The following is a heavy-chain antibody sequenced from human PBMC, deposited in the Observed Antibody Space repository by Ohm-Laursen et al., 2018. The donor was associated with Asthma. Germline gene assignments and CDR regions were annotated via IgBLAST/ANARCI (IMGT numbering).Heavy chain of an antibody. D-gene: IGHD3-10*01. V-gene: IGHV1-24*01. CDR3: ATHRKYGSGSYSGWFDP. J-gene: IGHJ5*02. Sequence: ATVKISCKVSGYTLTELSMHWVRQAPGKGPEWMGGFDPEDGETIYAQKFQGRVTMTEDTSTDTAYMELSSLRSEDTAVYYCATHRKYGSGSYSGWFDPWGQGTLVTVSS. CDR2: FDPEDGET. CDR1: GYTLTELS.